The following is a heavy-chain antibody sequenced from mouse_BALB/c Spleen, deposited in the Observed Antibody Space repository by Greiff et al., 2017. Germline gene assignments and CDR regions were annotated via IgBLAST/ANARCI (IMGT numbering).Heavy chain of an antibody. V-gene: IGHV1-19*01. Sequence: VQLQQSGPELVKPGASVKMSCKASVYTFTDYYMDWVKQSPGESFEWIGRVNPYNGGTSYNQKFKGKATLTVDKSSSTAYMQPNSLTSEDSAVYYCASEYGNPLDYWGQGTTVTVSS. CDR2: VNPYNGGT. D-gene: IGHD2-1*01. CDR3: ASEYGNPLDY. J-gene: IGHJ4*01. CDR1: VYTFTDYY.